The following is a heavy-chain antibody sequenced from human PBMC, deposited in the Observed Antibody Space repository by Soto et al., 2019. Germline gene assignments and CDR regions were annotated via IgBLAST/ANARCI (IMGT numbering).Heavy chain of an antibody. V-gene: IGHV3-30*03. CDR3: TGEVASGY. J-gene: IGHJ4*02. CDR2: ISRDGGTK. CDR1: GFTVSTYG. Sequence: QVQLVEPGGGVVQPGRSLRLSCAVSGFTVSTYGMHWVRQAPGKGLERVAVISRDGGTKYYADSVKGRFTISRDNSRNTLFLEMNSLRGDDMAVYYCTGEVASGYWGQGTLVTVSS. D-gene: IGHD2-8*02.